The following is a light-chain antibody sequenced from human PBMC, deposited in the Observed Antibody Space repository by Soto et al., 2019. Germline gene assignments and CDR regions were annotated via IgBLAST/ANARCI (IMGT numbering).Light chain of an antibody. J-gene: IGLJ1*01. CDR3: SSFSSSSTLV. CDR1: SSDVGGYNY. Sequence: QSALTQPASVSGSPGQSITISCTGTSSDVGGYNYVSWYQQHPGKAPTLMIYDVSNRPSGVSSRFSGSKSGITASLTISGLQAEDKADYYCSSFSSSSTLVFGTGTQLTVL. V-gene: IGLV2-14*01. CDR2: DVS.